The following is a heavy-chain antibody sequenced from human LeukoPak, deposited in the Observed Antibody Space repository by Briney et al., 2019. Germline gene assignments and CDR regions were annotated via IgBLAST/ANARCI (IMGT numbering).Heavy chain of an antibody. D-gene: IGHD6-13*01. CDR1: GGSISSYY. CDR3: ARDIGAAGTGGYFDY. J-gene: IGHJ4*02. Sequence: SETLSLTCTVSGGSISSYYWSWIRQPPGKGLEWIGYIYYSGSTNYNPSLKSRVTISVDTPKNQFSLKLSSVTAADTAVYYCARDIGAAGTGGYFDYWGQGTLVTVSS. V-gene: IGHV4-59*01. CDR2: IYYSGST.